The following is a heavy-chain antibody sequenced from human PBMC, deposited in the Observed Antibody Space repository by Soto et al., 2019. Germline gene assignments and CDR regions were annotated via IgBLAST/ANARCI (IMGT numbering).Heavy chain of an antibody. Sequence: SETLFLTCTVSGGSLIGSFWSWIRQSPGKGLEFIGYIYYTGSTNSNPSLNGRASISVDTSKNQISLKLWSVTAADTAVYYCAREVSNYDVLTGYYSGAIFDPWAQGTLVTVSS. CDR2: IYYTGST. D-gene: IGHD3-9*01. V-gene: IGHV4-59*01. J-gene: IGHJ5*02. CDR3: AREVSNYDVLTGYYSGAIFDP. CDR1: GGSLIGSF.